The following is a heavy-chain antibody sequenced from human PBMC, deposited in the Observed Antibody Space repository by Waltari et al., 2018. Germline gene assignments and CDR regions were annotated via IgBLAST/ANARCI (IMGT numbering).Heavy chain of an antibody. CDR1: GGSISSSSYY. D-gene: IGHD5-12*01. V-gene: IGHV4-39*07. J-gene: IGHJ4*02. Sequence: QLQLQESGPGLVKPSETLSLTCTVSGGSISSSSYYWGWLRQPPGKGLEWIGSIYYSGSTYYNPSLKCRVTISVDTSKNQFSLKLSAVTAADTAVYYCARVNEDSGYDWAFFDYWGQGTLVTVSS. CDR3: ARVNEDSGYDWAFFDY. CDR2: IYYSGST.